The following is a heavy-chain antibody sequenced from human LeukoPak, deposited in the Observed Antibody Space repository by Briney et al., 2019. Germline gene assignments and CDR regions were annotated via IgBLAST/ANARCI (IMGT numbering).Heavy chain of an antibody. D-gene: IGHD2-15*01. J-gene: IGHJ4*02. CDR2: ITSRGSII. CDR3: ARVLDSSSSRYQAFPY. V-gene: IGHV3-11*04. CDR1: GFTFSNYY. Sequence: GGSLRLSCAASGFTFSNYYMTWIRQTPGKGLEWVSYITSRGSIIYYADSVKGRFTISRDNTKNSLYLQMNSLRAEDTAVYYCARVLDSSSSRYQAFPYWGQGTLVTVSS.